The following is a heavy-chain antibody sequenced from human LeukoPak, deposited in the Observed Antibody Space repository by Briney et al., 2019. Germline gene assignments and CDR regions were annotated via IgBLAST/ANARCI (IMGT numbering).Heavy chain of an antibody. CDR3: AGGYYYYSSGYSF. D-gene: IGHD3-22*01. CDR1: GGSISSSSYY. J-gene: IGHJ4*02. Sequence: SETLSLTCTVSGGSISSSSYYWGWIRQPPGKGLQWIGSIYYSGSTYYNPSLKSRVTISVDTSKNQFSLKLSSVTAADTAVYYCAGGYYYYSSGYSFWGQGTLVTVSS. CDR2: IYYSGST. V-gene: IGHV4-39*01.